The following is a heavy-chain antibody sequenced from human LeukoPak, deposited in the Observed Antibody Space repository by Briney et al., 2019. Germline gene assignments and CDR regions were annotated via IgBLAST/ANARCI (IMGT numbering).Heavy chain of an antibody. CDR3: ARAPTWFRDGYNYSHY. V-gene: IGHV3-7*01. CDR2: IKQDGSEK. D-gene: IGHD5-24*01. J-gene: IGHJ4*02. CDR1: GFAFSSYW. Sequence: PGGSLRLSCAASGFAFSSYWMNWVRQAPGKGLEWVVNIKQDGSEKYYVDSGKGRFTISRDNAKNSLYLQMNSLRAEDTAVYYCARAPTWFRDGYNYSHYWGQGTLVTVSS.